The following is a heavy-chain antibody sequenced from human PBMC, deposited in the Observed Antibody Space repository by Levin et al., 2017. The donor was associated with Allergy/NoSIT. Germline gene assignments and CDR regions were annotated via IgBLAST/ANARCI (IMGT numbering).Heavy chain of an antibody. CDR3: ARVGYFYDTSGFYSFAFDV. J-gene: IGHJ3*01. D-gene: IGHD3-22*01. Sequence: PGESLKISCAASGFTFSTYSMAWVRQAPGKGLEWVSHIRSGSVIKNYADSVKGRFTISRDNADNSLYLQLDSLRDEDTALYYCARVGYFYDTSGFYSFAFDVWGQGTPVTVSS. V-gene: IGHV3-48*02. CDR1: GFTFSTYS. CDR2: IRSGSVIK.